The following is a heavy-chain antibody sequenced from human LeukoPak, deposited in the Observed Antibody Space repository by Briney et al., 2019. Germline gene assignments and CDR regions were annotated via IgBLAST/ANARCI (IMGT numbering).Heavy chain of an antibody. D-gene: IGHD1-7*01. V-gene: IGHV1-2*02. Sequence: GASVRVSCKASGYTFTGYYMHWVRQAPGQGLEWMGWINPNSGGTDYAQKFQGRVTMTRDTSISTAYMELSRLKSDDTAVYYCARGYNWNYVGFDYWGQGTLVTVSS. J-gene: IGHJ4*02. CDR3: ARGYNWNYVGFDY. CDR1: GYTFTGYY. CDR2: INPNSGGT.